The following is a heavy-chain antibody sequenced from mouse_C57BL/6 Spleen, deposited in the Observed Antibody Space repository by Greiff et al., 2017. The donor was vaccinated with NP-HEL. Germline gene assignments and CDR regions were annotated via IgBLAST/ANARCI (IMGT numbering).Heavy chain of an antibody. J-gene: IGHJ2*01. D-gene: IGHD2-4*01. V-gene: IGHV1-76*01. Sequence: VQLQQSGAELVRPGASVKLSCKASGYTFTDYYINWVKQRPGQGLEWIARIYPGSGNTYYNEKFKGKATLTAEKSSSTAYMQLSSLTSEDSAVYFCARSDYYDYPYYFDYWGQGTTLTVSS. CDR2: IYPGSGNT. CDR3: ARSDYYDYPYYFDY. CDR1: GYTFTDYY.